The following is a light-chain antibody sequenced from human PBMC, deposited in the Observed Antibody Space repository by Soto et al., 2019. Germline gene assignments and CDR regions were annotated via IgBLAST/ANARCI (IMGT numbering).Light chain of an antibody. CDR2: AVN. CDR1: SSDVGDYNY. Sequence: QSALPQPRSVSGSPGQSVTISCTGTSSDVGDYNYVSWYQQHPGKAPKLLIYAVNMRPSGVPDRFSGSKSGNTASLTISGLQAEDEADYSCCSYAGSYTWVFGGGTKVTVL. J-gene: IGLJ3*02. CDR3: CSYAGSYTWV. V-gene: IGLV2-11*01.